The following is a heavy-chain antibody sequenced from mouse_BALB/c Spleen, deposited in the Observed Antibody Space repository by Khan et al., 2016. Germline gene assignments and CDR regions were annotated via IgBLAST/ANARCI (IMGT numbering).Heavy chain of an antibody. J-gene: IGHJ2*01. CDR3: ARSGDFDY. D-gene: IGHD4-1*01. Sequence: EVQLQESGPGLVKPSQSLSLTCTVTGYSITSDYAWNWIRQFPGNKLEWMGYISYSGSTSYNPSLNSRISITRDTSKNQFFLQLNSVTTEDTATYYCARSGDFDYWGQGTTLTVSS. V-gene: IGHV3-2*02. CDR2: ISYSGST. CDR1: GYSITSDYA.